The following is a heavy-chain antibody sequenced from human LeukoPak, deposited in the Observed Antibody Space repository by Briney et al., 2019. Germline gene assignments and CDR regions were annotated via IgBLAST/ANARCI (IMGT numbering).Heavy chain of an antibody. J-gene: IGHJ6*03. D-gene: IGHD5-24*01. CDR1: GFTFSSYS. CDR3: ARGSHAPPMATAEYYYYYYMDV. CDR2: ISSSSSYI. Sequence: GGSLRLSCAASGFTFSSYSMNWVRQAPGKGLEWVSSISSSSSYIYYADSVKGRFTISRDNAKNSLYLQMYSLRAEDTAVYYCARGSHAPPMATAEYYYYYYMDVWGKGTTVTISS. V-gene: IGHV3-21*01.